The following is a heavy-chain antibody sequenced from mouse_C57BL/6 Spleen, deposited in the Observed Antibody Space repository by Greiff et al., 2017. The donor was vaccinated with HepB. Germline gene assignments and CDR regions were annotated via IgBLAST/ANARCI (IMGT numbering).Heavy chain of an antibody. CDR1: GYAFSSSW. J-gene: IGHJ4*01. V-gene: IGHV1-82*01. Sequence: VQLVESGPELVKPGASVKISCKASGYAFSSSWMNWVKQRPGKGLEWIGRIYPGDGDTNYNGKFKGKATLTADKSSSTAYMQLSSLTSEDSAVYFCAREGVYAMDYWGQGTSVTVPT. CDR2: IYPGDGDT. CDR3: AREGVYAMDY.